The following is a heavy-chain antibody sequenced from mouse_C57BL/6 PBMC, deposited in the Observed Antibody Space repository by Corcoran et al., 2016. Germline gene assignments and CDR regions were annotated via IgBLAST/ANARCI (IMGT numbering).Heavy chain of an antibody. Sequence: QIQLVQSGPELKKTGETVKISCKASRYTFTTYGMSWVQQAPGKGLKWIGGINTYSGVPTYADDFKGRFAFSLETSASTAYLQINNLKNEDTATYVCARGDYGSSLWYFDVWGTGTTVTVSS. V-gene: IGHV9-3*01. CDR3: ARGDYGSSLWYFDV. J-gene: IGHJ1*03. CDR1: RYTFTTYG. D-gene: IGHD1-1*01. CDR2: INTYSGVP.